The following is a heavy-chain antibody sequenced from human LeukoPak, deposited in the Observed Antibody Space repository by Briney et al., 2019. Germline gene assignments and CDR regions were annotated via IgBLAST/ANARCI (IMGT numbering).Heavy chain of an antibody. CDR1: GYSFTSYW. Sequence: GESLKISCKGSGYSFTSYWIAWVRRMPGKGLEWMGIIHPGDSDTTYSPSFQGQVTISADKSISTAYLRWSSLKASDTAMYYCASSVGIAAAGGFYSWGQGTLVTVSS. V-gene: IGHV5-51*01. CDR3: ASSVGIAAAGGFYS. J-gene: IGHJ4*02. CDR2: IHPGDSDT. D-gene: IGHD6-13*01.